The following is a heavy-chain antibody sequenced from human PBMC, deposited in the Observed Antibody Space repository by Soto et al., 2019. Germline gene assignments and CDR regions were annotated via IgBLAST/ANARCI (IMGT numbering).Heavy chain of an antibody. CDR3: AKGLWTDGHCTGGSCYDGMNG. V-gene: IGHV1-2*02. J-gene: IGHJ6*04. CDR1: TLIGFH. Sequence: TLIGFHLHWVRQAPGQGHEWLGWINPKSADTKNAQKFQGTVTLTRDTSISTGYMELSRLESNDTAVYYCAKGLWTDGHCTGGSCYDGMNGWRKGTTGT. CDR2: INPKSADT. D-gene: IGHD2-15*01.